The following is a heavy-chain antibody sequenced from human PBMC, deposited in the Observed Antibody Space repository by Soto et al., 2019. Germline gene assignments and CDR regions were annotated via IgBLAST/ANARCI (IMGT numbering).Heavy chain of an antibody. CDR3: ARGQQWLVNLFDY. CDR1: GFTFSSYW. Sequence: PGGSLRLSCAASGFTFSSYWMHWVRQAPGKGLVWVSRINSDGSSTSYADSVKGRFTISRDNAKNTLYLQMNSLRAEDTAVYYCARGQQWLVNLFDYWGQGTRVTVSS. D-gene: IGHD6-19*01. CDR2: INSDGSST. V-gene: IGHV3-74*01. J-gene: IGHJ4*02.